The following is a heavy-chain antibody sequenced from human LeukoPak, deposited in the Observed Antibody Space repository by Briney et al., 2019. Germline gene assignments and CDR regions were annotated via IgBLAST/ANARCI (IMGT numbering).Heavy chain of an antibody. CDR1: GITLSNYG. J-gene: IGHJ4*02. CDR3: AKRGVVIRVILVGFHKEAYYFDS. Sequence: GGSLRLSCAVSGITLSNYGMSWVRQAPGKGREWVAGLSGSGGGTNYADSVKGRFTISRDNAKNTLYLQMNSLRAADTAVYFCAKRGVVIRVILVGFHKEAYYFDSWGQGALVTVSS. V-gene: IGHV3-23*01. D-gene: IGHD3-10*01. CDR2: LSGSGGGT.